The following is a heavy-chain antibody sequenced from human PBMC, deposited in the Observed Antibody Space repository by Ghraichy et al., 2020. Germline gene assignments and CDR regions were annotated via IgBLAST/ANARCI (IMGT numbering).Heavy chain of an antibody. CDR3: AHRVTYYYDSSGYYTGGYDAFDI. J-gene: IGHJ3*02. CDR2: IYWDDDK. CDR1: GFSLSTSGVG. Sequence: SGPTLVKPTQTLTLTCTFSGFSLSTSGVGVGWIRQPPGKALEWLALIYWDDDKRYSPSLKSRLTITKDTSKNQVVLTMTNMDHVDTATYYCAHRVTYYYDSSGYYTGGYDAFDIWGQGTMVTVSS. D-gene: IGHD3-22*01. V-gene: IGHV2-5*02.